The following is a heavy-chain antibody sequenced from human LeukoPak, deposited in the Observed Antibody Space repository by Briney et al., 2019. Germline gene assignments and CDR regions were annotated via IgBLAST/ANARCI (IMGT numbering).Heavy chain of an antibody. CDR1: GFTFSSYA. D-gene: IGHD6-13*01. CDR2: ISGGPGTT. CDR3: AKRHSSSWYAFDI. Sequence: GGSLRLSCAASGFTFSSYAMAWVRQAPGKGLEWVSTISGGPGTTYYADSVKGRLTISRDNFRDMLYLQMNSLRAEDTAVYYCAKRHSSSWYAFDIWGQGTMVTVSS. V-gene: IGHV3-23*01. J-gene: IGHJ3*02.